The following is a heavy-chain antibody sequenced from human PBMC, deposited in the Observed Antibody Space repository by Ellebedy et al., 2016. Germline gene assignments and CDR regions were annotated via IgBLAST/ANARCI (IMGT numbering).Heavy chain of an antibody. Sequence: SETLSLXXTVSGVSISSYYWSWMRQPAGKGLEWIGRIYTSGSTNYNPSLKSRVTMSVDTSKNQFSLKLSSVTAADTAVYYCARAPEPIVGARVGYFDYWGQGTLVTVSS. CDR2: IYTSGST. J-gene: IGHJ4*02. D-gene: IGHD1-26*01. CDR3: ARAPEPIVGARVGYFDY. V-gene: IGHV4-4*07. CDR1: GVSISSYY.